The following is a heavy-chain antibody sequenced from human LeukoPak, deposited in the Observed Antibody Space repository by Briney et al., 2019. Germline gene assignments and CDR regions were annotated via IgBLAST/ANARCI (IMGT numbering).Heavy chain of an antibody. CDR3: AKDYTRVPLRITMMGAHAFDI. V-gene: IGHV3-23*01. CDR2: ISGSGGST. CDR1: GFTFGDYA. J-gene: IGHJ3*02. Sequence: PGGSLRLSCTASGFTFGDYAMSWVRQAPGKGLEWVSAISGSGGSTYYADSVKGRFTISRDNSKNTLYLQMNSLRAEDTAVYYCAKDYTRVPLRITMMGAHAFDIWGQGTMVTVSS. D-gene: IGHD3-22*01.